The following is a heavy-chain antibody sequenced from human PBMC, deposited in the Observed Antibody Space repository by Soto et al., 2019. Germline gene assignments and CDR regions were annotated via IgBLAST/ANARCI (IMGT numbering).Heavy chain of an antibody. CDR3: AGMPYTSGLRFDP. V-gene: IGHV4-30-2*01. D-gene: IGHD6-19*01. Sequence: PSETLSLTCTVSGASISSGDYSWSWIRQPPGKALQWIGFIYQSGVTSYNPSLASRVSISLDRSNNQCSLKLKSVTAADTAVYFCAGMPYTSGLRFDPWGPGTLVTAPQ. CDR1: GASISSGDYS. CDR2: IYQSGVT. J-gene: IGHJ5*02.